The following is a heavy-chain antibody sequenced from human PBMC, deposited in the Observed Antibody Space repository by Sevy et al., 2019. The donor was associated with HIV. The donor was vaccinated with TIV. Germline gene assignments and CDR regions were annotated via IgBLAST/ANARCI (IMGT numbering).Heavy chain of an antibody. CDR2: IYSGGNT. V-gene: IGHV3-53*01. Sequence: GGSLRLSCAASGFTVSSNYMSWVRQAPGKGLEWVSVIYSGGNTYYTDSVKGRFTISRDNSKNTLYLQMNSLRAEDTAVYYCARVGFDSSGYYNRRGYFDYWGQGTLVTVSS. J-gene: IGHJ4*02. CDR3: ARVGFDSSGYYNRRGYFDY. CDR1: GFTVSSNY. D-gene: IGHD3-22*01.